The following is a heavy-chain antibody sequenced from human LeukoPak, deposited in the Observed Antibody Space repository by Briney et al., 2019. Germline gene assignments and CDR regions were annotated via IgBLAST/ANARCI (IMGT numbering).Heavy chain of an antibody. CDR1: GGTFSSYA. Sequence: PGSSVKVSCKASGGTFSSYAISWVRQAPGQGLEWMGGIIPIFGTANYAQKFQGRVTITTDESTSTAYMELSSLRSEDTAVYYCARDKVYYDSSGYYSFDYWGQGTLVTVSS. CDR2: IIPIFGTA. V-gene: IGHV1-69*05. J-gene: IGHJ4*02. D-gene: IGHD3-22*01. CDR3: ARDKVYYDSSGYYSFDY.